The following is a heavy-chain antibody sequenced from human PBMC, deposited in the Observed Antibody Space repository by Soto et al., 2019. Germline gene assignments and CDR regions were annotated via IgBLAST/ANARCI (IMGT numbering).Heavy chain of an antibody. CDR2: ISYDGSNK. CDR3: ARDPGTHLLGY. D-gene: IGHD3-16*01. J-gene: IGHJ4*02. CDR1: GFTFSSYA. V-gene: IGHV3-30-3*01. Sequence: GGSLRLSCAASGFTFSSYAMHWVRQAPGKGLEWVAVISYDGSNKYYADSVKGRFTISRDNSKNTLYLQMNSLRAEDTAVYYCARDPGTHLLGYWGQGTLVTVSS.